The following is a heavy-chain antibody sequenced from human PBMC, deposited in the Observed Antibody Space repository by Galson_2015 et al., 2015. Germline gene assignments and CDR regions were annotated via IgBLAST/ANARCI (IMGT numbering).Heavy chain of an antibody. Sequence: SLRLSCAASGFTFSSYGMHWVRQAPGKGLEWVAVISYDGSNKYYADSVKGRFTISRDNSKNTLYLQMNSLRAEDTAVYYCAKSVLLGFGELISWGQGTLVTVSS. D-gene: IGHD3-10*01. CDR2: ISYDGSNK. J-gene: IGHJ5*02. CDR1: GFTFSSYG. V-gene: IGHV3-30*18. CDR3: AKSVLLGFGELIS.